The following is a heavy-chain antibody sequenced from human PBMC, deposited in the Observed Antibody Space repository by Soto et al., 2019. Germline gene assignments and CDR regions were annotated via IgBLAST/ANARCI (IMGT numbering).Heavy chain of an antibody. J-gene: IGHJ4*01. CDR3: ARGEQYSGRIFDY. CDR1: GDSVSSNSAG. Sequence: SQTLSLTCAITGDSVSSNSAGWSWVRQSPSRGLEWLGRTYYRSKWYYEYAVSVRGRITINPDTSKNQYSLQLNSVTPEDTAVYFCARGEQYSGRIFDYWGQGTLVTVSS. V-gene: IGHV6-1*01. CDR2: TYYRSKWYY. D-gene: IGHD1-26*01.